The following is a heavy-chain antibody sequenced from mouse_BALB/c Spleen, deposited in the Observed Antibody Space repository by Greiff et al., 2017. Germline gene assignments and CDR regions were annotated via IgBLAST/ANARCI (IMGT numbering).Heavy chain of an antibody. CDR3: ARDVLRPYYYAMDY. V-gene: IGHV5-17*02. CDR1: GFTFSSFG. D-gene: IGHD1-2*01. CDR2: ISSGSSTI. J-gene: IGHJ4*01. Sequence: DVQLVESGGGLVQPGGSRKLSCAASGFTFSSFGMHWVRQAPEKGLEWVAYISSGSSTIYYADTVKGRFTISRDNPKNTLFLQMTSLRSEDTAMYYCARDVLRPYYYAMDYWGQGTSVTVSS.